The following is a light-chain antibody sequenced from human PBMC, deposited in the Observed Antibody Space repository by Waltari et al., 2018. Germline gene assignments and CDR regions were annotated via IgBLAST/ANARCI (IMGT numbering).Light chain of an antibody. CDR2: RAS. CDR3: QLYNSYVMYT. CDR1: QRISTW. Sequence: DIQMSQSPSTLSASVGDRVTITCRASQRISTWLAWYQQKPGKAPKLLISRASTLESGVPSRVAGSGSGTEFTLTISSLQPDDFGTYYCQLYNSYVMYTFGQGTKLDIK. J-gene: IGKJ2*01. V-gene: IGKV1-5*03.